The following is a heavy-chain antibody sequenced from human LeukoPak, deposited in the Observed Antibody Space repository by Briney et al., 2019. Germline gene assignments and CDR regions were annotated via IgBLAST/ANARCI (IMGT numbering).Heavy chain of an antibody. CDR3: AKALKLGPFDY. V-gene: IGHV3-9*01. D-gene: IGHD7-27*01. Sequence: GGSLRLSCAASGFTFDDYAMHWVRQAPGKGLEWVSGISWNSGSIGYADSVKSRFTISRDNAKNSLYLQMNSLRAEDTALYYCAKALKLGPFDYWGQGTLVTVST. J-gene: IGHJ4*02. CDR1: GFTFDDYA. CDR2: ISWNSGSI.